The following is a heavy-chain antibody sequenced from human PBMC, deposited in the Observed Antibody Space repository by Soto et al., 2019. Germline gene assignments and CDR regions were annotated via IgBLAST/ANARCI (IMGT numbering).Heavy chain of an antibody. CDR1: GGSFSGYY. CDR3: ARAGGYFSSTSGYKGRDYYYYYMDV. V-gene: IGHV4-34*01. CDR2: INHSGST. J-gene: IGHJ6*03. Sequence: SETLSLTCAVYGGSFSGYYWSWIRQPPGKGLEWIGEINHSGSTNYNPSLKSRVTISVDTSKNQFSLKLSSVTAADTAVYYCARAGGYFSSTSGYKGRDYYYYYMDVWGKGTTVTVSS. D-gene: IGHD2-2*02.